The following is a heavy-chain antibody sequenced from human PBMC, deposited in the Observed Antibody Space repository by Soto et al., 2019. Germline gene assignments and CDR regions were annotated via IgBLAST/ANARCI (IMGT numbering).Heavy chain of an antibody. V-gene: IGHV1-8*01. Sequence: QVQLVQSGAEVKKPGASVKVSCKGSGYTFTSYHINWVRQATGQGLEWMGWMNPNSGNTGYAQTLQGRVTMTWDTSISTANMELSSLSFEDTAMYYCARGHISSTKHWLDPWGQGTLVTVSS. D-gene: IGHD6-6*01. CDR1: GYTFTSYH. CDR3: ARGHISSTKHWLDP. CDR2: MNPNSGNT. J-gene: IGHJ5*02.